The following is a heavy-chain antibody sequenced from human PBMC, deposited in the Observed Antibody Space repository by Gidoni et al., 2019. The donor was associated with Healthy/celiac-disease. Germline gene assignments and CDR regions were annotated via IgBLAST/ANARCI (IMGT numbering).Heavy chain of an antibody. J-gene: IGHJ4*02. CDR3: ARAGIAVAGSLFDY. V-gene: IGHV3-30*07. Sequence: VKGRFTISRDNSKNTLYLQMNSLRAEDTAVYYCARAGIAVAGSLFDYWGQGTLVTVSS. D-gene: IGHD6-19*01.